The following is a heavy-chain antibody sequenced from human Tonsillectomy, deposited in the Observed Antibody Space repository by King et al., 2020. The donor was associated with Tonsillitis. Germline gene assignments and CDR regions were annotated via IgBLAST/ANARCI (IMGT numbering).Heavy chain of an antibody. V-gene: IGHV3-30*04. Sequence: QLVESGGGVVQLGRSLRLSCAASGLTFSSSAMHWVRQAPGKGLEWVAVISFDGTDKYYADSVRGRFTISRDNSKNTLYLQMNSLRAEDTAVYYCANLFYYDSSGYYKGGDFDYWGQGTLVTVSS. CDR1: GLTFSSSA. CDR3: ANLFYYDSSGYYKGGDFDY. D-gene: IGHD3-22*01. J-gene: IGHJ4*02. CDR2: ISFDGTDK.